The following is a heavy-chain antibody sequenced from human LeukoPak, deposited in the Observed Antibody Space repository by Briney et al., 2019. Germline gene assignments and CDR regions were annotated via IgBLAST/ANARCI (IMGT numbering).Heavy chain of an antibody. CDR3: ARSARVAAGRGYYYYFMDV. V-gene: IGHV4-59*01. CDR1: GDSINHYY. D-gene: IGHD6-13*01. J-gene: IGHJ6*03. CDR2: IYNNGNT. Sequence: SETLSLTCSVSGDSINHYYWSWIRQPPGKGLEWIGDIYNNGNTNYNPSLKSRVSISVDTSKNQFSLNLSSVTAADTAVYYCARSARVAAGRGYYYYFMDVWGKGTTVTISS.